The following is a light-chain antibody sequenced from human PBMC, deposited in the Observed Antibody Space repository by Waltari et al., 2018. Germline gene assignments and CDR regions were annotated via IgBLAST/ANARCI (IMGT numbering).Light chain of an antibody. V-gene: IGLV2-8*01. J-gene: IGLJ2*01. CDR3: SSYAGSTWVV. CDR1: STAIGGYNY. CDR2: EVN. Sequence: QSALTQPPPASGSPGQSVTISRPGTSTAIGGYNYFSWYQQHPGKAPRLMIYEVNKRPSGVPDRFSGSKSGNTASLTVSGLQAEDEADYFCSSYAGSTWVVFGGGTKLTVL.